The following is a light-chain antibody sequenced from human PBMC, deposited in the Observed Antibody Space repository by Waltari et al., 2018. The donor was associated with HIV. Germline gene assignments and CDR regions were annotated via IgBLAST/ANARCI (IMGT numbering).Light chain of an antibody. J-gene: IGLJ2*01. CDR3: QVWDSSSDHVV. CDR2: YDS. Sequence: SYVLTQPPSVSVAPGKTARITCGGTNIGSKSVHWYQQQPGQAPLLVIYYDSARPSGIPERFSGSNSGNTATLTISRVEAGDEADYYCQVWDSSSDHVVFGGGTNLTVL. CDR1: NIGSKS. V-gene: IGLV3-21*04.